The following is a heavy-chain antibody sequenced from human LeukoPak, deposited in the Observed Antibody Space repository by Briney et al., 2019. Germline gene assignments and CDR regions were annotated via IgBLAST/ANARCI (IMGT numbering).Heavy chain of an antibody. J-gene: IGHJ4*02. CDR3: AKDTTVAGNYDY. Sequence: GGSLRLSCAASGFTFSSYAMSWVRQAPGKGLEWVSAISGSGGSTYYADSVKGRFTISRDNSKNTLYPQMNSLRAEDTAVYYCAKDTTVAGNYDYWGQGTLVTVSS. V-gene: IGHV3-23*01. CDR2: ISGSGGST. D-gene: IGHD6-19*01. CDR1: GFTFSSYA.